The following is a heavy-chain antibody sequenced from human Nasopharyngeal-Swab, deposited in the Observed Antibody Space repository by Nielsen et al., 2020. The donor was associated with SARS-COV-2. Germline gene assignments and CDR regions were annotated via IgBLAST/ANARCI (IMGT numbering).Heavy chain of an antibody. CDR2: ISYDGSNK. Sequence: GGSLRLSCAASGFTFSSYAMHWVRQAPGKGLEWVAVISYDGSNKYYADSVKGRFTISGDNSKNTLYLQMNSLRAEDTAVYYCIVSSIAARGPYYFDYWGQGTLVTVSS. CDR1: GFTFSSYA. V-gene: IGHV3-30*04. J-gene: IGHJ4*02. D-gene: IGHD6-6*01. CDR3: IVSSIAARGPYYFDY.